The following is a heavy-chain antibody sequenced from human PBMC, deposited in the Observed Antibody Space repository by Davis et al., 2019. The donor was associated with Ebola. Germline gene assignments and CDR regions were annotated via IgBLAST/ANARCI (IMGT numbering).Heavy chain of an antibody. CDR2: INTNTGNP. Sequence: AASVKVSCKASGYTFTSYAMNWVRQAPGQGLEWMGWINTNTGNPTYAQGFTGRFVFSLDTSVSTAYLQISSLKAEDTAVYYCASPTPGTAVANHYYYGMDVWGQGTTVTVSS. J-gene: IGHJ6*02. V-gene: IGHV7-4-1*02. CDR3: ASPTPGTAVANHYYYGMDV. CDR1: GYTFTSYA. D-gene: IGHD6-19*01.